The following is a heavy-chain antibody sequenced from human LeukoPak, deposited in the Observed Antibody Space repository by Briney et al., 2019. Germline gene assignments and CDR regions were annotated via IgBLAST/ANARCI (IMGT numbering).Heavy chain of an antibody. CDR1: VGILTTHS. CDR2: IIPLYGTP. D-gene: IGHD7-27*01. V-gene: IGHV1-69*06. CDR3: MRRRTGD. J-gene: IGHJ4*02. Sequence: SVKVSCKASVGILTTHSISWVPQAPGQGLEWMGRIIPLYGTPNYAQKFQGRVTITADTSNGSAHMVRRSVSLEERGVCYCMRRRTGDWGQGTLVTVSS.